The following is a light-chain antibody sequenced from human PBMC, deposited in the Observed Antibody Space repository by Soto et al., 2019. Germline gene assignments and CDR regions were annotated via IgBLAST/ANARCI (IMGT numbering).Light chain of an antibody. J-gene: IGKJ1*01. Sequence: DIQMTQSPSSLSASVGDRVSITCRASHSINSYLNWYQQKPGKAPNLLIYAASNLQSGVPSRFSGSGSGTDFTLTISSLQPEDFATYYCQHSYSTLRAFGQGTKVDIK. CDR3: QHSYSTLRA. CDR1: HSINSY. V-gene: IGKV1-39*01. CDR2: AAS.